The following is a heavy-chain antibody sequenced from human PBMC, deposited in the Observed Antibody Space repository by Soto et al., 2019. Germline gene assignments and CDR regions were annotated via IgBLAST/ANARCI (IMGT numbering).Heavy chain of an antibody. CDR2: IYYSGST. D-gene: IGHD1-26*01. Sequence: QVQLQESGPGLVKPSQTLSLTCTVSGGSISSGGYYWYWIRQHPGKGLEWIGYIYYSGSTYYNPSLKSRVTISVDTSKNQFSLKLSSVTAADTAVDYCARIVGATYFDYWGQGTLVTVSS. CDR1: GGSISSGGYY. CDR3: ARIVGATYFDY. V-gene: IGHV4-31*03. J-gene: IGHJ4*02.